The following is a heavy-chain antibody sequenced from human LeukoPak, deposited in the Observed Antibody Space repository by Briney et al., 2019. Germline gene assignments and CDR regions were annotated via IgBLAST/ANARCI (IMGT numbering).Heavy chain of an antibody. CDR2: IIPIFGTA. V-gene: IGHV1-69*06. D-gene: IGHD5-18*01. CDR3: ARALPHRRLMDTTMEQHWFDP. CDR1: GGTFSSYA. J-gene: IGHJ5*02. Sequence: ASVKVSCKASGGTFSSYAISWVRQAPGQGLEWMGGIIPIFGTANYAQKFQGRVTITADKSTSTAYMELSSLRSEDTAVYYCARALPHRRLMDTTMEQHWFDPWGQGTLVTASS.